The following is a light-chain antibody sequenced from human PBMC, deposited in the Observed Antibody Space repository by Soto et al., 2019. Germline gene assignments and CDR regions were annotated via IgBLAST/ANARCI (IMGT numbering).Light chain of an antibody. CDR2: GGS. CDR1: KSVSNY. J-gene: IGKJ1*01. Sequence: TQSPGTRSLSPAARATLACRASKSVSNYLAWYQQKSGQAPRLLIYGGSSRATGIPDRFSGSASGTDFTLTISRLEPEDFAVYYCQQYGSSRTFGQGTNVDI. CDR3: QQYGSSRT. V-gene: IGKV3-20*01.